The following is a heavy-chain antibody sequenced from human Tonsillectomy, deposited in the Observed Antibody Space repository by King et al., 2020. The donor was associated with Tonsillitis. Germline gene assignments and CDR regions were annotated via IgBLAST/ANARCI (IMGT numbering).Heavy chain of an antibody. V-gene: IGHV3-21*01. CDR2: ISSSSSYI. D-gene: IGHD3-10*02. CDR1: GFTFSSYS. Sequence: QLVQSGGGLVKPGGSLRLSCAASGFTFSSYSMNWVRQAPGKGLEWVSSISSSSSYIYYAESVKGRFTISRDNAKNSLYLQMNSLRAEDTAVYYCARDPRVQDPYFDYWGQGTLVTVSS. J-gene: IGHJ4*02. CDR3: ARDPRVQDPYFDY.